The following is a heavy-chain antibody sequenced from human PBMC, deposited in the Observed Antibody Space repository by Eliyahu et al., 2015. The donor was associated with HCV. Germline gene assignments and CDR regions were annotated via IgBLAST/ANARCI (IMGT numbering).Heavy chain of an antibody. J-gene: IGHJ6*02. D-gene: IGHD3-10*01. CDR3: ARGARYYYSRGYGMDV. CDR1: GGSFSGYY. Sequence: QVQLQQWGAGLLKPSETLSLTCAVYGGSFSGYYWSWIRQPPGKGLEWIGEINHSGSTNYNPSLKSRVTISVDTSKNQFSLKLSSVTAADTAVYYCARGARYYYSRGYGMDVWGQGTTVTVSS. V-gene: IGHV4-34*01. CDR2: INHSGST.